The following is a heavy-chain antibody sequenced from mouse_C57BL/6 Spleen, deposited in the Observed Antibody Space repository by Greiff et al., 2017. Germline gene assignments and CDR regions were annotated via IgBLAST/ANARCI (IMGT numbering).Heavy chain of an antibody. D-gene: IGHD2-4*01. Sequence: VQLQQSGPELVKPGASVKISCKASGYTFTDYYMNWVKQSHGKSLEWIGDINPNNGGTSYNQKFKGKATLTVDKSSSTAYMELRSLTSEDSAVYYCAHDYEFAYWGQGTLVTVSA. V-gene: IGHV1-26*01. J-gene: IGHJ3*01. CDR3: AHDYEFAY. CDR1: GYTFTDYY. CDR2: INPNNGGT.